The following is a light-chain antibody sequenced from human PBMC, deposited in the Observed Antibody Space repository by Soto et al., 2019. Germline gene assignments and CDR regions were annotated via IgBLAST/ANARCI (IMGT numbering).Light chain of an antibody. CDR1: SSDVGGYNY. V-gene: IGLV2-14*03. CDR2: DVT. CDR3: SSYTSSSTRV. J-gene: IGLJ1*01. Sequence: QSVLTQPASVSGSPGQSIAISCTGTSSDVGGYNYVSWYQHHPGEAPKLMIYDVTNRPPGVSNRFSGSKSGNTASLTISGLQTEDEADYYCSSYTSSSTRVFGTGTKVTVL.